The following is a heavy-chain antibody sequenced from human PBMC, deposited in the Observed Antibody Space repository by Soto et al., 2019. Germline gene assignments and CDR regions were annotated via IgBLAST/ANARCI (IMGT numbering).Heavy chain of an antibody. CDR3: AIFGTPIDY. D-gene: IGHD3-16*01. CDR2: ISAYNGNT. J-gene: IGHJ4*02. V-gene: IGHV1-18*01. CDR1: GYTFTNFG. Sequence: ASVKVSCKASGYTFTNFGISWVRQAPGQGLEWMGWISAYNGNTNYAQNFQGRVTMTTDTSTSTAYMELRSLRSDDTAVYYCAIFGTPIDYWGQGTLVTAPQ.